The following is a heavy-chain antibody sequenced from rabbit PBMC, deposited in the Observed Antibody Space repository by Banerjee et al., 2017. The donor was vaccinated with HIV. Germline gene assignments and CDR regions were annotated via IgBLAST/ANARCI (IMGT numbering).Heavy chain of an antibody. CDR3: AREGSGFDL. CDR1: GIDFSRYW. CDR2: IDTDSGGT. D-gene: IGHD1-1*01. J-gene: IGHJ3*01. V-gene: IGHV1S43*01. Sequence: QSLEESGGDLVTPGASLTLTCTASGIDFSRYWICWVRQAPGKGLEWIACIDTDSGGTWYASWVNGRFTISRSTSLNTVDLKMTSLTAADTATYFCAREGSGFDLWGQGTLVTVS.